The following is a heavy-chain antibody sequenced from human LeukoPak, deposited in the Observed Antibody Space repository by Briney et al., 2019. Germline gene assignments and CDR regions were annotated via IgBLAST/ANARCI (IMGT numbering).Heavy chain of an antibody. Sequence: SETLSLTCTVSGGSISTYYWSLIRQPPGKGLEWIGYIYYSGSTNYTPSLKSRVTISVDTSKNQFSLKLSSVTAADAAVYYCARGRSRDGYNYDYWGQGTLVTVSS. CDR2: IYYSGST. J-gene: IGHJ4*02. D-gene: IGHD5-24*01. CDR1: GGSISTYY. V-gene: IGHV4-59*01. CDR3: ARGRSRDGYNYDY.